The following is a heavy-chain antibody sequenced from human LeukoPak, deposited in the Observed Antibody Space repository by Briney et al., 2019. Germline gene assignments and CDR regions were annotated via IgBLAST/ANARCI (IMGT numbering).Heavy chain of an antibody. Sequence: PGGSLRLSCAASGFTFSTYAMSWVREAPGNGLEWVSALSPSGGITYYEDSVNGRFTISRDNSKNTLYLQINSLRAEDTAVYYCAKGVNYFVLEYWGQGTLVTISS. J-gene: IGHJ4*02. D-gene: IGHD3-10*02. CDR2: LSPSGGIT. CDR1: GFTFSTYA. CDR3: AKGVNYFVLEY. V-gene: IGHV3-23*01.